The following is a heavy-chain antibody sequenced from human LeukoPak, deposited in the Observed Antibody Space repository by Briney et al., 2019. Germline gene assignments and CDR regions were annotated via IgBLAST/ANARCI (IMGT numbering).Heavy chain of an antibody. J-gene: IGHJ4*02. V-gene: IGHV4-59*01. Sequence: KPSETLSLTCTVSGGSISSYYWSWIRQPPGKGLEWIGYIYYSASTNYNPSLKSRVTISVDTSKNQFSLKLSSATAADTAVYYCARDSPYSSSWLDYWGQGTLVTVSS. CDR2: IYYSAST. D-gene: IGHD6-13*01. CDR3: ARDSPYSSSWLDY. CDR1: GGSISSYY.